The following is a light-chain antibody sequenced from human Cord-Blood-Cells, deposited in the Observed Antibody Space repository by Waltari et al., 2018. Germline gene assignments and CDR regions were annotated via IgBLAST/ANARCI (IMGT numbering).Light chain of an antibody. J-gene: IGKJ1*01. CDR1: QSVLYSSNNKNY. V-gene: IGKV4-1*01. CDR3: QQYYSTWT. Sequence: DIVMTQSQDSLAVSLGERATINCKSSQSVLYSSNNKNYLAWYQQKPGQPPKLLIYWASTRESGFPDRFRGSGSGTDFTLTISSLQAEDVAVYYCQQYYSTWTFGQGTKVEIK. CDR2: WAS.